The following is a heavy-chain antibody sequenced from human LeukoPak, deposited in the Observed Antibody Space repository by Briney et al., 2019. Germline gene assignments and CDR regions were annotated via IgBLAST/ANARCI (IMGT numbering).Heavy chain of an antibody. CDR2: IITNFGTT. CDR3: ARPRTYYDFWRGYPPFDY. J-gene: IGHJ4*02. CDR1: GGTFSNYA. V-gene: IGHV1-69*13. D-gene: IGHD3-3*01. Sequence: SVKVSCKASGGTFSNYAISWVRQAPGQGLEWMGGIITNFGTTNYAQKYQGRVTITADESTSTVYMELSSLRSEDTAAYYCARPRTYYDFWRGYPPFDYWGQGTLVTVSS.